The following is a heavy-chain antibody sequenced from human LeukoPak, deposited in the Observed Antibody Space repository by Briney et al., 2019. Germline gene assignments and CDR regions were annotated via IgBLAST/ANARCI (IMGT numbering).Heavy chain of an antibody. Sequence: GGSLRLSCAASGFRFNTYWMSWVRQAPGKGLEWVANIKQDGSEKYYVDSVKGRLTISRDNAKNSLYLQMNSLRAEDTAVYYCASSGILTGYYRLLDYWGQGTLVTVSS. D-gene: IGHD3-9*01. CDR2: IKQDGSEK. J-gene: IGHJ4*02. CDR3: ASSGILTGYYRLLDY. V-gene: IGHV3-7*01. CDR1: GFRFNTYW.